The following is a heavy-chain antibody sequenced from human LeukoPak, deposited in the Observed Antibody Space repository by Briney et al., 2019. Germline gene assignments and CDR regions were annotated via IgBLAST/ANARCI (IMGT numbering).Heavy chain of an antibody. CDR1: GGSISSGSYY. Sequence: SQTLSLTCTVSGGSISSGSYYWSWIRQPAGKGLEWIGRIYTSGSTNYNPSLKSRVTISVDTSKNQFSLKLSSVTAADTAVYYCARSVPPYDFWSGYYPYYFDYWGQGTLVTVSS. J-gene: IGHJ4*02. D-gene: IGHD3-3*01. CDR3: ARSVPPYDFWSGYYPYYFDY. V-gene: IGHV4-61*02. CDR2: IYTSGST.